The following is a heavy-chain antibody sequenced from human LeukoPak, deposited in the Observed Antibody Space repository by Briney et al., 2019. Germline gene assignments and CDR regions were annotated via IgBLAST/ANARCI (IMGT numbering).Heavy chain of an antibody. Sequence: GGSLRLSCAASGFTLSTYWMSWVRQAPGKGLEWVANIKQDGSEKYYVDSVKGRFTISRDNAKNSLYLQMNSLRAEDTAVYYCARRNPYYYGMDVWGQGTTVTVSS. CDR2: IKQDGSEK. D-gene: IGHD1-14*01. CDR3: ARRNPYYYGMDV. J-gene: IGHJ6*02. V-gene: IGHV3-7*01. CDR1: GFTLSTYW.